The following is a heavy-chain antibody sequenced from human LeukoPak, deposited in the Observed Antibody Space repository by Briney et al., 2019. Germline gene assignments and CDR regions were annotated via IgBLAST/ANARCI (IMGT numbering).Heavy chain of an antibody. D-gene: IGHD4-17*01. Sequence: SETLSLTCAVSDDSFSNHYWTWTRQPPGKGLEWIGYISYIGSTNYNPSLKSRVTISIDTSKNQFSLKLRSVTAADTAVYYCARDLVTVTKGFDIWGQGTMVSVSS. J-gene: IGHJ3*02. CDR2: ISYIGST. V-gene: IGHV4-59*11. CDR3: ARDLVTVTKGFDI. CDR1: DDSFSNHY.